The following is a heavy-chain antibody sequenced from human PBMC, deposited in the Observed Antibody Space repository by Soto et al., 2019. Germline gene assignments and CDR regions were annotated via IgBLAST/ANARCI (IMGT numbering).Heavy chain of an antibody. CDR2: INVGNGNT. CDR3: ATSLRGYDYHYYYGMDF. CDR1: GYTFTSYA. Sequence: ASVKVSCKASGYTFTSYAMHWVRQAPGQRLEWMGWINVGNGNTKYSQKFQGRVTITRDTSASTAYMELSSLRSEDTAVYYCATSLRGYDYHYYYGMDFWGKGTTVTVSS. J-gene: IGHJ6*04. D-gene: IGHD5-12*01. V-gene: IGHV1-3*01.